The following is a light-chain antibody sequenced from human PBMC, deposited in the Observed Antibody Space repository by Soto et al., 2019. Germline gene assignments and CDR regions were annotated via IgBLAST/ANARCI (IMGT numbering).Light chain of an antibody. J-gene: IGKJ4*01. Sequence: DNPLTQSPSFLSASEEDRVTIPCRASQGISSYLAWYQQKPGKAPKLLIYAASTLQSGVPSRFSGSGSGTEFTLTISSLQPEDFATYYCQQLNSYPLPFGGGTKVAIK. CDR3: QQLNSYPLP. V-gene: IGKV1-9*01. CDR2: AAS. CDR1: QGISSY.